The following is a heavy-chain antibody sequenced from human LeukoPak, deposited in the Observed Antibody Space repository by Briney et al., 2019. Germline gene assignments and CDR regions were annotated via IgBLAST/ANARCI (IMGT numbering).Heavy chain of an antibody. CDR1: GFTFSNYG. CDR3: ARSCYYDSSHTADY. CDR2: IWYDGSNK. V-gene: IGHV3-33*08. Sequence: GRSLRLSCAASGFTFSNYGMHWVRQAPGKGLEWVAYIWYDGSNKYYTDSVKGRFTISRDNSKNTLYLQMNSLRAEDTAVYYCARSCYYDSSHTADYWGQGTLVTVSS. J-gene: IGHJ4*02. D-gene: IGHD3-22*01.